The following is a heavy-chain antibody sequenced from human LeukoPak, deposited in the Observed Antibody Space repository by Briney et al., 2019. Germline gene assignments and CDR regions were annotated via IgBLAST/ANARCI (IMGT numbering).Heavy chain of an antibody. CDR1: GYTFISYG. Sequence: ASVKVSCKASGYTFISYGISWVRQAPGQGLGWMGWISAYNGNTNYAQKLQGRVTMTTDTSTSTAYMELRSLRSDDTAVYYCARGPYCSGGTCYSQYFDYWGQGTLVTVSS. CDR3: ARGPYCSGGTCYSQYFDY. D-gene: IGHD2-15*01. CDR2: ISAYNGNT. J-gene: IGHJ4*02. V-gene: IGHV1-18*01.